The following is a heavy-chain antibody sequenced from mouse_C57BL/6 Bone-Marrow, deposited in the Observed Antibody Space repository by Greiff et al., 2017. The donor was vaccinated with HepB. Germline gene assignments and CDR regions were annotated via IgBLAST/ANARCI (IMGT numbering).Heavy chain of an antibody. Sequence: EVQLQQSGPELVKPGASVKIPCKASGYTFTDYNMDWVKQSHGKSLEWIGDINPNNGGTIYNQKFKGKATLTVDKSSSTAYMELRSLTSEDTAVYYCARVKNYYGSSSGFAYWGQGTLVTVSA. D-gene: IGHD1-1*01. CDR2: INPNNGGT. CDR3: ARVKNYYGSSSGFAY. J-gene: IGHJ3*01. V-gene: IGHV1-18*01. CDR1: GYTFTDYN.